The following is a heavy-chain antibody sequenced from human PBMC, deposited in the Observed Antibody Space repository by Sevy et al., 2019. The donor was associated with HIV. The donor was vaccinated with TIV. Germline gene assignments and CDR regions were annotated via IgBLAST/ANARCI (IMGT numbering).Heavy chain of an antibody. D-gene: IGHD2-15*01. CDR3: PRESIAPATFPPYFDF. CDR1: GDSVSTNSAA. CDR2: TKYRSKWYN. Sequence: KQSQSLSLTCAISGDSVSTNSAAWNWIRQSPSRGLEWLGRTKYRSKWYNDYATSVKSRITINPDTTKNQFSLQLNSVTPEDTAVYNCPRESIAPATFPPYFDFWGQGTLVTVSS. V-gene: IGHV6-1*01. J-gene: IGHJ4*02.